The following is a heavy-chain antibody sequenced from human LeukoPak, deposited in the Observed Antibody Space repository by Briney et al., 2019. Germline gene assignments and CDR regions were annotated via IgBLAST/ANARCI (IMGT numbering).Heavy chain of an antibody. Sequence: ASVKVSCQASGGTFSSYAITWVRHAPGQGLEWIGGIIPIFGTANYAQKFQGRVTITADESTSTAYMELSSLRSEDTAVYYCARDGGPAYYYDSSGSTNRFDYWGQGTLVTVSS. CDR1: GGTFSSYA. CDR3: ARDGGPAYYYDSSGSTNRFDY. J-gene: IGHJ4*02. CDR2: IIPIFGTA. D-gene: IGHD3-22*01. V-gene: IGHV1-69*13.